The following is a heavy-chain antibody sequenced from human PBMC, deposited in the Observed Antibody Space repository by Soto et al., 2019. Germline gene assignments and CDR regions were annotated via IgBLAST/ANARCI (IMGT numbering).Heavy chain of an antibody. J-gene: IGHJ4*02. CDR2: INPILSMS. V-gene: IGHV1-69*02. Sequence: QVQLVQSGAEVKRPGSSVKVSCKASGATFTFYSINWVRQAPGLGLEWMGRINPILSMSNYAQRFQGRVTMTADKSTSRALIELSSLRSDDTAIYYCASSYGSGYRAFDYWGQGALVTVSS. D-gene: IGHD3-10*01. CDR3: ASSYGSGYRAFDY. CDR1: GATFTFYS.